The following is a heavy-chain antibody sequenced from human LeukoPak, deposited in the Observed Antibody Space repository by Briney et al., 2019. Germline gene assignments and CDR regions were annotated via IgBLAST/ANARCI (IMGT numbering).Heavy chain of an antibody. CDR2: IYYSGST. Sequence: SETLSLTCTVSGGSISSYYWSWIRQPPGKGLEWIGYIYYSGSTNYNPSLKSRVTISVDTSKNQFSLKLSSVTAADTAVYYCARGGGYNSLVEYWGQGTLVIVSS. D-gene: IGHD5-24*01. CDR1: GGSISSYY. CDR3: ARGGGYNSLVEY. V-gene: IGHV4-59*01. J-gene: IGHJ4*02.